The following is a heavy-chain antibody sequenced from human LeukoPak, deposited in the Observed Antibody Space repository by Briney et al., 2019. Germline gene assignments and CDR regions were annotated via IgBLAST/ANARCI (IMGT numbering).Heavy chain of an antibody. CDR1: GFTFSGSA. Sequence: GRSLRLSCAASGFTFSGSAMHWVRQAPGKGLEWVAIISYDGSNKYYADSVKGRFTISRDSSKNTLYLQMNSLRAEDTAVYYCARVPVTIFGVVIKRALNYFDYWGQGTLVTVSS. CDR2: ISYDGSNK. CDR3: ARVPVTIFGVVIKRALNYFDY. V-gene: IGHV3-30*04. J-gene: IGHJ4*02. D-gene: IGHD3-3*01.